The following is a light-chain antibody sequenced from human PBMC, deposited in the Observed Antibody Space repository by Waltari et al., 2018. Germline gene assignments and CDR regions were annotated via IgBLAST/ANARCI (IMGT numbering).Light chain of an antibody. CDR2: SNN. J-gene: IGLJ1*01. Sequence: QSVLTQPPSASGTPGQRVTISCSGSSSNIGSNTVTWYQQLPGTAPKLLIYSNNQRPSVVPDRFSGSKSGTSASLAISGLQSEDEADYYCAAWDDSLNGLYVFGTGTKVTVL. CDR3: AAWDDSLNGLYV. CDR1: SSNIGSNT. V-gene: IGLV1-44*01.